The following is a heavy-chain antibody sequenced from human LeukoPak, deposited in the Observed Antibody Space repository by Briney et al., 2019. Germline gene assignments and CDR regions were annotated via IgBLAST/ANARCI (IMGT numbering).Heavy chain of an antibody. D-gene: IGHD5-12*01. Sequence: SGTLSLTCAVYGGSFSGYYWSWIRQPPGKGLEWIGEINHSGSTNYNPSLKSRVTISVDTSKNQFSLKLSSVTAADTAVYYCARVGDIVATIWGQGTLVTVSS. V-gene: IGHV4-34*01. CDR1: GGSFSGYY. J-gene: IGHJ4*02. CDR3: ARVGDIVATI. CDR2: INHSGST.